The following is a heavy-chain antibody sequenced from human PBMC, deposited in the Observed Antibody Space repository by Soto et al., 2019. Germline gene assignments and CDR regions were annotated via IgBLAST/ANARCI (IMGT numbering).Heavy chain of an antibody. CDR1: GFTFSSYG. J-gene: IGHJ5*02. V-gene: IGHV3-33*01. CDR2: IWYDGSNK. D-gene: IGHD1-20*01. CDR3: ARDLTGTTLGP. Sequence: LRLSCAASGFTFSSYGMHWVRQAPGKGLEWVAVIWYDGSNKYYADSVKGRFTISRDNSKNTLYLQMNSLRAEDTAVYYCARDLTGTTLGPWGQGTLVTVSS.